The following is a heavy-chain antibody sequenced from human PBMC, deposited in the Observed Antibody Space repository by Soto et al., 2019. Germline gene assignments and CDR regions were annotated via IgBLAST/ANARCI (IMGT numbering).Heavy chain of an antibody. CDR1: GYTFTSYG. D-gene: IGHD5-18*01. CDR2: ISTYNGNT. V-gene: IGHV1-18*01. CDR3: AKDNGQRMVND. J-gene: IGHJ4*02. Sequence: VQLVQSGAEVKKPGASVKVSCKTSGYTFTSYGISWVRQAPGQGLEWIGWISTYNGNTKHSPGLQGRVSMTTDTSISTAYMELRSLRADDTALYYCAKDNGQRMVNDWGQGTLLTVSS.